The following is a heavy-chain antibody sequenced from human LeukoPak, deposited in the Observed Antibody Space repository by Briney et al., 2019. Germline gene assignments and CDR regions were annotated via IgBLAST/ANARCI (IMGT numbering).Heavy chain of an antibody. Sequence: SETLSLTCTVSSGSISTSNYYWGWVRQPPGKALEWIGNIFYSGSTYYSPSLKSRVTISLDTSRNQFSLKLNSVTAADTAVYYCAREGFYGSGANWFDPWGQGTLVTVSS. V-gene: IGHV4-39*07. CDR1: SGSISTSNYY. CDR2: IFYSGST. D-gene: IGHD3-10*01. CDR3: AREGFYGSGANWFDP. J-gene: IGHJ5*02.